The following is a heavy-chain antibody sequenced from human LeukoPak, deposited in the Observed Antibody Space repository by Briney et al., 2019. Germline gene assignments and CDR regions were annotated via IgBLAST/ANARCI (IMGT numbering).Heavy chain of an antibody. CDR3: ARARRGSSWDYFDY. D-gene: IGHD6-13*01. Sequence: SETLSLTCTVSGGSISSYYWSWIRQPAGKGLEWIGRIYTSGSTNYNPSLKSRVTMSVDTSKNQFSLKLSSVTAADAAVYYCARARRGSSWDYFDYWGQGTLVTVSS. J-gene: IGHJ4*02. CDR1: GGSISSYY. V-gene: IGHV4-4*07. CDR2: IYTSGST.